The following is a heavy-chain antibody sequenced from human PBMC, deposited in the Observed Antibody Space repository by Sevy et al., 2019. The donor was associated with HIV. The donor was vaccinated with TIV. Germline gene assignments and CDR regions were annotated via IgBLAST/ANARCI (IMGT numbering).Heavy chain of an antibody. J-gene: IGHJ4*02. D-gene: IGHD6-19*01. CDR2: IYYSGST. V-gene: IGHV4-39*01. CDR3: ARHGGIAVTTLDY. Sequence: SETLSLTCTVSGGSISSTTYYWGWIRQPPGKGLEWIASIYYSGSTYYNVSLESRVTISVDMSENQFSLRLSSVTAADTAVHYCARHGGIAVTTLDYWGQGTLVTVSS. CDR1: GGSISSTTYY.